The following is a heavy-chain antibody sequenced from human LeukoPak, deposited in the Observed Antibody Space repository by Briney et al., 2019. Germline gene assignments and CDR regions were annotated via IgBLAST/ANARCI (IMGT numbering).Heavy chain of an antibody. CDR1: GYTFTSYA. D-gene: IGHD2-15*01. CDR2: INAGNGNT. J-gene: IGHJ4*02. V-gene: IGHV1-3*01. Sequence: ASVKVSCKASGYTFTSYAMHWVRQAPGQRLEWMGWINAGNGNTKYSQKFQGRVTITADKSTSTAYMELSSLRSEDTAVYYCARDHEALRYCSGGSCYYDWGQGTLVTVSS. CDR3: ARDHEALRYCSGGSCYYD.